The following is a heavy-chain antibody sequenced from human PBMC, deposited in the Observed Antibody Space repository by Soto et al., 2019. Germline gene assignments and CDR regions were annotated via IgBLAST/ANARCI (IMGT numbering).Heavy chain of an antibody. CDR3: VHPKNSYFDY. V-gene: IGHV2-5*02. Sequence: QITLKESGPTLVKPTQTLTLTCTFSGFSLTISGEGVAWIRQPPGKALEWLALIYWDGDRRYSPSLKTRLTITEVSSKSRVVLTMTNMDPLDTATYYCVHPKNSYFDYWGQGSLVTVSS. J-gene: IGHJ4*02. CDR1: GFSLTISGEG. CDR2: IYWDGDR.